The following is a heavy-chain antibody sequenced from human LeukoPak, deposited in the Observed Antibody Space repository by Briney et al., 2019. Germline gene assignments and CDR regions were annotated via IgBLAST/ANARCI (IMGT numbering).Heavy chain of an antibody. Sequence: GSLRLSCVASGFTFGKYWMSWVRQAPGKGLEWVSSISSSSRDINYADSVKGRFTISRDNAWNSLYLQMNSLRAEDTAVYYCARDSDSSGHYYMDYFDYWAREPWSPSPQ. CDR3: ARDSDSSGHYYMDYFDY. D-gene: IGHD3-22*01. J-gene: IGHJ4*02. V-gene: IGHV3-21*01. CDR2: ISSSSRDI. CDR1: GFTFGKYW.